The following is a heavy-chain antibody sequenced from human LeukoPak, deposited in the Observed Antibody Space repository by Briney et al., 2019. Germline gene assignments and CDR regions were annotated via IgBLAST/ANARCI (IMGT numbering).Heavy chain of an antibody. Sequence: GASVKVSCKASGYTFTGYYMHWVRQAPGQGLEWMGWINPNSGGTNYAQKFQGRVTMTRDTSISTAYMELSRLRSDDTAVYYCAREMGSLLRYFDWLPDYFDYWGQGTLVTVSS. V-gene: IGHV1-2*02. D-gene: IGHD3-9*01. J-gene: IGHJ4*02. CDR1: GYTFTGYY. CDR3: AREMGSLLRYFDWLPDYFDY. CDR2: INPNSGGT.